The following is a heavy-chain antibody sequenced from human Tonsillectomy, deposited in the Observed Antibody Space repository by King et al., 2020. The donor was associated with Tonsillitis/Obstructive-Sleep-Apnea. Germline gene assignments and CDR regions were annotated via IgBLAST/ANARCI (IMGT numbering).Heavy chain of an antibody. CDR1: GFSLSTSGMC. CDR2: IDWDDDK. D-gene: IGHD7-27*01. Sequence: VTLKESGPALVKPTQTLTLTCTFSGFSLSTSGMCVSWIRQPPGKALEWLARIDWDDDKYYSTSLKTRLTISKDTSKNQVVLTMTNMDPVDTATYYCARQDGTGDPGDAFDIWGQGTMVTVSS. J-gene: IGHJ3*02. V-gene: IGHV2-70*11. CDR3: ARQDGTGDPGDAFDI.